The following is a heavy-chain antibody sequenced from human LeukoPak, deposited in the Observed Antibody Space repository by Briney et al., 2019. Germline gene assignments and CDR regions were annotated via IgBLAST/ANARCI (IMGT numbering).Heavy chain of an antibody. V-gene: IGHV4-59*01. J-gene: IGHJ4*02. CDR1: GGSISTYY. Sequence: PSETLSLTCTVSGGSISTYYWSWIRQPPGKGLEWIGYIHYTGSAYYNPSLKSRVTISVDTSKNQFSLKLSSVTAADTAVYYCARERAHYYGSGSRPDYWGQGTLVTVSS. D-gene: IGHD3-10*01. CDR2: IHYTGSA. CDR3: ARERAHYYGSGSRPDY.